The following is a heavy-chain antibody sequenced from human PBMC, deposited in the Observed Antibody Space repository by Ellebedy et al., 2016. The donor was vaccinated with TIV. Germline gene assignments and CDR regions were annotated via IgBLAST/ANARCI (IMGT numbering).Heavy chain of an antibody. CDR3: ARHGVEWLVHPPTFFFDY. J-gene: IGHJ4*02. V-gene: IGHV4-34*01. D-gene: IGHD6-19*01. CDR2: INHSGST. CDR1: GGSFSGYY. Sequence: MPSETLSLTFAVHGGSFSGYYWSWIRQPQGKGLEWIGEINHSGSTNYNPSLKSRVTVSVDTSKNQFSRKLSSVTAADTAVYYCARHGVEWLVHPPTFFFDYWGQGTLVTVSS.